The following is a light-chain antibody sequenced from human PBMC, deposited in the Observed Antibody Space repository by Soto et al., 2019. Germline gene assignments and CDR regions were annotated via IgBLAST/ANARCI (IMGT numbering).Light chain of an antibody. CDR2: AAS. V-gene: IGKV1-27*01. CDR1: QGISNY. J-gene: IGKJ5*01. Sequence: DIQMTQSPSSLSASAGDRVTITCRASQGISNYLAWYQQKPGKVPKLLIYAASTLQSGVPSRFSGSGSGTDFTLTISSLQPEDFAVYYCQQYGSSITFGQGTRLEIK. CDR3: QQYGSSIT.